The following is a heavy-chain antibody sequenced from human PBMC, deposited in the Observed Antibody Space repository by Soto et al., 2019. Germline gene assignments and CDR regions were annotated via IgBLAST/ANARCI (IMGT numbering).Heavy chain of an antibody. CDR2: ISYDGSNE. CDR3: AKGSYTGRYSDFDY. V-gene: IGHV3-30*18. D-gene: IGHD1-26*01. J-gene: IGHJ4*02. Sequence: QVQLVESGGGVVQPGRSLRLSCAASGFTFSSYGMFWVRQAPGRGLEWVAFISYDGSNEYYSDSVKGRFTISRDNSKNTLYLQMNSLRAEDTAVYYCAKGSYTGRYSDFDYWGQGTLGTVSS. CDR1: GFTFSSYG.